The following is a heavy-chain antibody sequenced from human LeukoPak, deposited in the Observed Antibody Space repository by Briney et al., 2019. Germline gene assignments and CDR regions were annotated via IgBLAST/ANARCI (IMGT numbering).Heavy chain of an antibody. CDR3: ARHRSSVAGTVDY. Sequence: SETLSLTCTVSGYSISSGYYWGWIRQPPGKGLEWIGNIYHSGSTDYNPSLKSRVSISVDTSKNQFSLKLSSVTAADTAVYYCARHRSSVAGTVDYWGQGTLVTVSS. J-gene: IGHJ4*02. CDR1: GYSISSGYY. V-gene: IGHV4-38-2*02. CDR2: IYHSGST. D-gene: IGHD6-19*01.